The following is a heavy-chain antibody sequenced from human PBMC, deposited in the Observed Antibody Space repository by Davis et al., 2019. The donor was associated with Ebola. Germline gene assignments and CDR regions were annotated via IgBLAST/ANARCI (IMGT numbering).Heavy chain of an antibody. CDR1: GGSFSGYY. D-gene: IGHD3-10*01. CDR3: ARSNYGSGSYDS. V-gene: IGHV4-34*01. Sequence: SETLSLTCAVYGGSFSGYYWNWIRQPPGKGLEWIGEINHSGSTNYNSSLTSRVTISLDTSKNQFSLKLSSVTAADTAVFYCARSNYGSGSYDSWGQGALVTVSS. CDR2: INHSGST. J-gene: IGHJ5*01.